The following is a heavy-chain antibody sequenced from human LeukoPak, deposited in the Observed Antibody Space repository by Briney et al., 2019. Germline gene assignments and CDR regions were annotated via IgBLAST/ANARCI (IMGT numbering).Heavy chain of an antibody. CDR1: GFTFSSYW. D-gene: IGHD6-13*01. Sequence: GGSLRLSCAASGFTFSSYWMNWARQAPGKGLEWVASINHNGNVNYYVDSVKGRFTISRDNAKNSLYLQMSNLRAEDTAVYFCARGYSSFDYWGQGTLVTVSS. CDR2: INHNGNVN. J-gene: IGHJ4*02. CDR3: ARGYSSFDY. V-gene: IGHV3-7*03.